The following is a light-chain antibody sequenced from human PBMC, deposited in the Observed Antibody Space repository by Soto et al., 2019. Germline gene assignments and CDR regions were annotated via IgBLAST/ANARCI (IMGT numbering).Light chain of an antibody. Sequence: EIVLTQSPGTLSLSPGERATLSCRASQSVSSTYLAWYQQKPGQAPRLLIYGASNKATGIPDGFSGSGSGTDFTLTISRLEPEDFAVYYCQQYGSSPRTFGQGTKVEIK. V-gene: IGKV3-20*01. CDR3: QQYGSSPRT. J-gene: IGKJ1*01. CDR2: GAS. CDR1: QSVSSTY.